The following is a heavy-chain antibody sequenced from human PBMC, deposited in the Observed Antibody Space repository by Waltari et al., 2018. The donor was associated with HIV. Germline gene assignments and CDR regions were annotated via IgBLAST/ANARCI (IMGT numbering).Heavy chain of an antibody. Sequence: QVQLVQSGAEVKKPGSSVKVSCKASGGTFSSYTISWVRQAPGQGLEWMGRIIPILGIANYAQKFQGRVTITADKSTSTAYMELSSLRSEDTAVYYCARGLIDGYNSVFDYWGQGTLVTVSS. V-gene: IGHV1-69*02. J-gene: IGHJ4*02. CDR1: GGTFSSYT. D-gene: IGHD5-12*01. CDR2: IIPILGIA. CDR3: ARGLIDGYNSVFDY.